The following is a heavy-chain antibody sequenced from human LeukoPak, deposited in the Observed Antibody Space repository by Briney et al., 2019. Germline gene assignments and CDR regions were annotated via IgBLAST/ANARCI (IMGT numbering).Heavy chain of an antibody. CDR2: VKTNSGGT. Sequence: ASVTVSCKASGYMFVGNFMHWVRQAPGQGLEWMGWVKTNSGGTNYAQKFQRSVTMTRHTSISTACMELSRLRSDDTAVYYCARAGEHVLRYSDYWGQGTLVTVSS. CDR1: GYMFVGNF. CDR3: ARAGEHVLRYSDY. V-gene: IGHV1-2*02. D-gene: IGHD3-9*01. J-gene: IGHJ4*02.